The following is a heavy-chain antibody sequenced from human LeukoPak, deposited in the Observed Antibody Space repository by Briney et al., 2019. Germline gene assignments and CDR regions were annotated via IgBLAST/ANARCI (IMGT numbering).Heavy chain of an antibody. Sequence: SETLSLTCAVYGGSFSGYYWSWIRQPPGKGLEWIGEINHRGSANYNPSLKSRVTISVDTSKNQFSLKLSFVTAADTAVYYCARRGKQGIGSGWYNSPHYYYYYYMDVWGKGTTVTISS. V-gene: IGHV4-34*01. D-gene: IGHD6-19*01. CDR2: INHRGSA. CDR1: GGSFSGYY. CDR3: ARRGKQGIGSGWYNSPHYYYYYYMDV. J-gene: IGHJ6*03.